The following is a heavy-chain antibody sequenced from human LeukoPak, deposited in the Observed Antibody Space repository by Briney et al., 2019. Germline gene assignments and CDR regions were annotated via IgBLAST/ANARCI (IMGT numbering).Heavy chain of an antibody. D-gene: IGHD2-21*01. CDR1: GFTFSSYA. Sequence: GGSLRLSCAASGFTFSSYAMSWVRQAPGKGLEWVSAISGSGGSTYYADSVKGRFTIYRDNCKNTVYMQMNSLRAEDTAVYYCAKFLPTHIVVANYYFDYWGQGTLVTVSS. J-gene: IGHJ4*02. V-gene: IGHV3-23*01. CDR2: ISGSGGST. CDR3: AKFLPTHIVVANYYFDY.